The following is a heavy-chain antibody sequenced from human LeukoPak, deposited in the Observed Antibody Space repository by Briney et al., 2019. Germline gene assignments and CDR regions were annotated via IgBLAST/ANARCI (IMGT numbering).Heavy chain of an antibody. CDR3: AKSGNAIFGVVGY. CDR2: ISGSGGSA. D-gene: IGHD3-3*01. CDR1: GFTFSSYA. J-gene: IGHJ4*02. Sequence: GGSLRLSCAASGFTFSSYAMSWVRQAPGKGLEWVSAISGSGGSAYYADSVKGRFTVSRDNSKNTLFLQMNSLRAEDTAVYYCAKSGNAIFGVVGYWGQGTLVTVSS. V-gene: IGHV3-23*01.